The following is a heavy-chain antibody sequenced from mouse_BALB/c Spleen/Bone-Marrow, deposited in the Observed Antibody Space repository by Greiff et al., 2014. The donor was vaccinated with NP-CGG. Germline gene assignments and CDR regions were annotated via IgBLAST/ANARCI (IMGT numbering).Heavy chain of an antibody. Sequence: VQLQQSGAELVKPGASVKLSCTASGFNIKDTYMHWVKQRPEQGLEWIGRIDPANGNTKYDPKFQGKATITVDTSSNTAYLQLSSLTSVDTAVYYCASYYYGSSSFAYWGQGTLVTVSA. D-gene: IGHD1-1*01. CDR3: ASYYYGSSSFAY. V-gene: IGHV14-3*02. CDR1: GFNIKDTY. CDR2: IDPANGNT. J-gene: IGHJ3*01.